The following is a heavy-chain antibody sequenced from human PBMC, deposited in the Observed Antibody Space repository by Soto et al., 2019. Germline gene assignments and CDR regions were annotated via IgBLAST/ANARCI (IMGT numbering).Heavy chain of an antibody. J-gene: IGHJ6*02. V-gene: IGHV1-69*06. CDR3: ASSGGCCHRKCYYYYGMDV. CDR2: IIPIFGTA. CDR1: GGTFSSYA. D-gene: IGHD2-15*01. Sequence: QVQLVQSGAEVKKPGSSVKVSCKASGGTFSSYAISWVRQAPGQGLEWMGGIIPIFGTANYAQKFQGRVTITADKSTSTAYKELSSLRSEDTAVYYCASSGGCCHRKCYYYYGMDVWGQGTTVTVSS.